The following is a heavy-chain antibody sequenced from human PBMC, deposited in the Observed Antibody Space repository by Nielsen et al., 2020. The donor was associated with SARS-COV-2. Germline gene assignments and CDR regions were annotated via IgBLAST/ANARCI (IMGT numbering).Heavy chain of an antibody. J-gene: IGHJ4*02. CDR3: ARTYYDSSGYYGEDY. CDR1: GYTFTSYG. Sequence: ASVKVSCKASGYTFTSYGISWVRQAPGQGLEWMGWISAYNGNTNYAQKLQGRVTMTTDTSTSTAYMELRSLRSDDTAVYYCARTYYDSSGYYGEDYWGQGTLVTVSS. D-gene: IGHD3-22*01. V-gene: IGHV1-18*01. CDR2: ISAYNGNT.